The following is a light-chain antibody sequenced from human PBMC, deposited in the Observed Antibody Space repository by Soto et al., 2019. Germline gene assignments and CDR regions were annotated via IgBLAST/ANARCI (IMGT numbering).Light chain of an antibody. V-gene: IGKV1-5*02. J-gene: IGKJ1*01. CDR2: GAF. CDR3: QQYYTYST. CDR1: QSISTR. Sequence: DTQMTQSPSTLSASVGDRVTIICRASQSISTRLAWYQQKPGKAPKLLISGAFSLESGVPSRFGGSASGTEFTLTISSLQPDDFATYYCQQYYTYSTFGQGTKVDI.